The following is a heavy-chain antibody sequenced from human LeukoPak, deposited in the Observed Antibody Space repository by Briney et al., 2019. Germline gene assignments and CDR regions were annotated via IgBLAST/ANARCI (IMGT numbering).Heavy chain of an antibody. CDR3: VCIPGVGDFDY. D-gene: IGHD2-21*01. CDR1: GFTFSSYG. Sequence: GGSLRLSCAAPGFTFSSYGMHWVRQAPGKGLEWVAVISYDGSNKYYADSVKGRFTISRDNSKNTLYLQMNSLRAEDTAVYYCVCIPGVGDFDYWGQGTLVTVSS. V-gene: IGHV3-30*03. CDR2: ISYDGSNK. J-gene: IGHJ4*02.